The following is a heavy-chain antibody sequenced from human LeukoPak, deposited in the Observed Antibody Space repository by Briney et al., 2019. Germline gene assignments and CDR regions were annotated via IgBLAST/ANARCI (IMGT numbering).Heavy chain of an antibody. CDR3: ATSCCIRGRGPPPLQHPDWVKR. CDR1: GGPMSSYY. V-gene: IGHV4-4*07. D-gene: IGHD2-21*01. CDR2: IHTSGTT. J-gene: IGHJ4*02. Sequence: SETLSLTCTVSGGPMSSYYWSFIRQSAGTGLEWLGRIHTSGTTWYNPSLKRRVTISVDTSKKQFSLKLNSVTAADTAVYYCATSCCIRGRGPPPLQHPDWVKRWGQGTLVSVSS.